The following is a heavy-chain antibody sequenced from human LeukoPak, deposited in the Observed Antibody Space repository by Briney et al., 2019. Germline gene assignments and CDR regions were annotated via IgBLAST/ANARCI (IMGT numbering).Heavy chain of an antibody. D-gene: IGHD3-3*01. CDR2: IKQDGSEK. Sequence: GGSLRLSCAASGFTFSSYWMSWVRQASGKGLEWLANIKQDGSEKYYVDSVKGRFTISRDNAKNSLYLQMNSLRAEDTAVYYCARHNYDFWSVYMDVWGKGTTVTISS. J-gene: IGHJ6*03. V-gene: IGHV3-7*01. CDR1: GFTFSSYW. CDR3: ARHNYDFWSVYMDV.